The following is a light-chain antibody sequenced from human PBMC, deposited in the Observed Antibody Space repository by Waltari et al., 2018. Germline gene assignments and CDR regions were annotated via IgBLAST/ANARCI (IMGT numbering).Light chain of an antibody. J-gene: IGLJ1*01. CDR2: DVS. Sequence: QSALTQPRSVSGSPGQSVTISCTGTSSDVGSYLYVSWYQQRPGKAPKLLIYDVSYRPSGVPVRFSGSKSGNTAALSMSGLQAEDEAEYYCCSYADNNTYLFGTGTQVTV. CDR1: SSDVGSYLY. CDR3: CSYADNNTYL. V-gene: IGLV2-11*01.